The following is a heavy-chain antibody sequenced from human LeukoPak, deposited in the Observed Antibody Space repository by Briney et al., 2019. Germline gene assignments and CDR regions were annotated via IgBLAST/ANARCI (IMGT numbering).Heavy chain of an antibody. V-gene: IGHV4-59*08. J-gene: IGHJ4*02. CDR3: ASGEPDSSGYYGSY. D-gene: IGHD3-22*01. CDR1: GGSISSYY. CDR2: IYYSGST. Sequence: SETLSLTCTVSGGSISSYYWSWIRQPPGKGLEWIGYIYYSGSTNYNPSLKSRVTISVDTSKNQFSLKLSSVTAADTAVYYCASGEPDSSGYYGSYWGQGTLVTVSS.